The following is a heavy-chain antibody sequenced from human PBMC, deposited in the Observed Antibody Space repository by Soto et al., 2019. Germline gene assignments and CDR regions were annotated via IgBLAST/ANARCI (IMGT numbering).Heavy chain of an antibody. CDR2: IYPGDSDT. Sequence: GESLKISCKGYGYSFTSYWIVWVRQMPAKGLEWMGIIYPGDSDTRYSPSFQGQVSMSADKSISTAYLQWSSLEASDTAMYECARGDSSGLEDYWGQGTPVTVSS. CDR3: ARGDSSGLEDY. V-gene: IGHV5-51*01. D-gene: IGHD3-22*01. J-gene: IGHJ4*02. CDR1: GYSFTSYW.